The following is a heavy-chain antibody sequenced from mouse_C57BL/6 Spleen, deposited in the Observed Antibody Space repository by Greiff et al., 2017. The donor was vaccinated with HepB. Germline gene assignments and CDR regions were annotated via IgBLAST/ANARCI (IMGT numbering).Heavy chain of an antibody. CDR3: ARSYYSNYYYAMDY. V-gene: IGHV1-59*01. J-gene: IGHJ4*01. Sequence: QLQQSGAELVRPGTSVKLSCKASGYTFTSYWMHWVKQRPGQGLEWIGVIDPSDSYTNYNQKFKGKATLTVDTSSSTAYMQLSSLTSEDSAVYYCARSYYSNYYYAMDYWGQGTSVTVSS. D-gene: IGHD2-5*01. CDR2: IDPSDSYT. CDR1: GYTFTSYW.